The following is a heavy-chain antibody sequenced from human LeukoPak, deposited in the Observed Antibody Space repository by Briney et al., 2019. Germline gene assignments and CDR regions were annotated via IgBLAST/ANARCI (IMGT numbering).Heavy chain of an antibody. D-gene: IGHD3-22*01. CDR3: ARDSSGRYYDSSGTSDAFDI. J-gene: IGHJ3*02. Sequence: ASVKVSCKASGYTFTSYYMHRVRQAPGQGLEWMVIINPSGGSTSYAQKFQGRVTMTRDTSTSTVYMELSSLRSEDTAVYYCARDSSGRYYDSSGTSDAFDIWGQGTMVTVSS. V-gene: IGHV1-46*01. CDR2: INPSGGST. CDR1: GYTFTSYY.